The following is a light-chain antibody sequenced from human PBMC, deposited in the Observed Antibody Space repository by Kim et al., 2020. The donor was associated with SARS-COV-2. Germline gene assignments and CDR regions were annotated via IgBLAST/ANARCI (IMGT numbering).Light chain of an antibody. CDR1: ALSKQY. CDR3: QSADTSGTYEV. CDR2: KDI. J-gene: IGLJ3*02. V-gene: IGLV3-25*03. Sequence: SQGQTARITCSGDALSKQYVYWYQQRPGQAPLLVIYKDIDRPSGIPGRFSGSSSGTTVTLTISGVQAEDEADYYCQSADTSGTYEVFGGGTQLTVL.